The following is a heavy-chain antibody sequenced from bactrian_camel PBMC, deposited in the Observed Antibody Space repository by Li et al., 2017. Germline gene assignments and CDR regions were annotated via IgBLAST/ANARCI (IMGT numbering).Heavy chain of an antibody. CDR2: TSNDITT. V-gene: IGHV3S55*01. CDR3: ATSTLASWYAGLNY. CDR1: GFAVDASD. Sequence: QLVESGGGLVQPGESLSLSCTASGFAVDASDMGWYRQAPGNECEMVSTTSNDITTYYLNSVKGRFTISRDNDKNTLFLQMNSLKTGDSAVYYCATSTLASWYAGLNYWGQGTQVTVS. D-gene: IGHD6*01. J-gene: IGHJ4*01.